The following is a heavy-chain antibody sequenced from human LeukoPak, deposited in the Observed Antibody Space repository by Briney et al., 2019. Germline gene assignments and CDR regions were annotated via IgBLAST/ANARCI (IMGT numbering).Heavy chain of an antibody. V-gene: IGHV3-30-3*01. CDR2: ISYDGSNK. J-gene: IGHJ3*02. Sequence: GGSLRLSCAASGFTFSSYAMHWVRQAPGKGLEWVAVISYDGSNKYYADSVKGRFTISRDNSKNTLYLQMNSLRAEDTAVYYCARGVDYYDSSGHDAFDIWGQGTMVTVSS. CDR3: ARGVDYYDSSGHDAFDI. D-gene: IGHD3-22*01. CDR1: GFTFSSYA.